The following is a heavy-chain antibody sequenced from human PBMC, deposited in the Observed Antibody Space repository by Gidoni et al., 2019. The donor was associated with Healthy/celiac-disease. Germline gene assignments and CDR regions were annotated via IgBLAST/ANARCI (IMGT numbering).Heavy chain of an antibody. CDR1: GFTFSSYA. J-gene: IGHJ6*02. Sequence: QVQLVESGGGVVQPGRSLRPSCAASGFTFSSYAMHWVRQAPGKGLEWVAVISYDGSNKYYADSVKGRFTISRDNSKNTLYLQMNSLRAEDTAVYYCARDQGGSHYGMDVWGQGTTVTVSS. CDR2: ISYDGSNK. V-gene: IGHV3-30-3*01. CDR3: ARDQGGSHYGMDV. D-gene: IGHD3-16*01.